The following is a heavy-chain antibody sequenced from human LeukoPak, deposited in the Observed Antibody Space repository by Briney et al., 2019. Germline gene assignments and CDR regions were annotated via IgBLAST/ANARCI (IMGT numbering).Heavy chain of an antibody. J-gene: IGHJ4*02. CDR3: ARDHLHTYYYDSSGYAFDY. D-gene: IGHD3-22*01. CDR1: GFTFSSYS. V-gene: IGHV3-21*01. CDR2: ISSSSSYI. Sequence: GXSLRLSCAASGFTFSSYSMNWVRQAPGKGLEWVSSISSSSSYIYYADSVKGRFTISRDNAKNSLYLQMNSLRAEDTAVYYCARDHLHTYYYDSSGYAFDYWGQGTLVTVSS.